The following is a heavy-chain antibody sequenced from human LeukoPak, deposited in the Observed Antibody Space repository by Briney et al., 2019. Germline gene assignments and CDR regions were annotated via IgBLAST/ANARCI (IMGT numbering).Heavy chain of an antibody. CDR3: ARSGRVLNWFDP. Sequence: PGGSLRLSCAASGFTFSSYSINWVRQAPGKGLEWVSYVSSSTSTIYYADSVKGRFTISRDNAKNSLYLQMNSLRAEDTAVYYCARSGRVLNWFDPWGQGTLVTVSS. V-gene: IGHV3-48*04. CDR2: VSSSTSTI. D-gene: IGHD3-10*01. J-gene: IGHJ5*02. CDR1: GFTFSSYS.